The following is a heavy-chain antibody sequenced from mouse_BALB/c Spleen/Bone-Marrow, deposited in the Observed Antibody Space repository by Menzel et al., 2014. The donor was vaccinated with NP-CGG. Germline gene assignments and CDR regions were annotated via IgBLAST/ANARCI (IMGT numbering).Heavy chain of an antibody. V-gene: IGHV14-3*02. Sequence: EAQLQQSGAELVKPGASVKLSCTASGFNIKDTYMHWVKQRPEQGLEWIGRIDPANGNTKYDPKFQGKATITADTCSNTAYLQLSSLTSEDTAVYYCARWEYYAMDYWGQGTSVTVSS. CDR1: GFNIKDTY. CDR2: IDPANGNT. D-gene: IGHD4-1*01. CDR3: ARWEYYAMDY. J-gene: IGHJ4*01.